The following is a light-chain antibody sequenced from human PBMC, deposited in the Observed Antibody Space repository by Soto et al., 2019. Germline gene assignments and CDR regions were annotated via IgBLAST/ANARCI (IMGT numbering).Light chain of an antibody. V-gene: IGLV2-14*01. CDR1: SSDVGGYNY. CDR2: DVT. CDR3: SSYTTSNTRQVV. J-gene: IGLJ1*01. Sequence: QSVLTQPASVSGSPGQSITISCTGTSSDVGGYNYVSWYQQRPGKAPRFVIYDVTNRPSGVSNRFSGSKSGNTASLTISGLQAEDEADYYCSSYTTSNTRQVVFGTGTKVTVL.